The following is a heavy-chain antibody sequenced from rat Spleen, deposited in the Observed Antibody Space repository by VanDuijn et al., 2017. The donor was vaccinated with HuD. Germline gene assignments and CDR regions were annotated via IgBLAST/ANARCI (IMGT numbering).Heavy chain of an antibody. D-gene: IGHD1-12*02. J-gene: IGHJ1*01. CDR1: GFSIARAFG. CDR3: AASPHQAGSYPIDY. CDR2: INSAGST. Sequence: DVQLQESGPGLVKPSQSLSLTCSVTGFSIARAFGWNWIRKFPGNKLEWMGYINSAGSTNYNPPLKSQISITRDTSKNQFFVHLTSVTSDDSATYYCAASPHQAGSYPIDYWGPGTMVTVSS. V-gene: IGHV3-3*01.